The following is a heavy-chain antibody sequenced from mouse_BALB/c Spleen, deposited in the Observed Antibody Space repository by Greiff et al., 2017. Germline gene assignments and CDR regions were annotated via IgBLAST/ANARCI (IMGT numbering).Heavy chain of an antibody. J-gene: IGHJ4*01. CDR3: ARRYYGYAMDY. D-gene: IGHD1-1*01. Sequence: VQLQQSGAELVKPGASVKLSCTASGFNIKDTYMHWVKQRPEQGLEWIGRIDPANGNTKYDPKFQGKATITADTSSNTAYRQLSSLTSEDTAVYYCARRYYGYAMDYWGQGTSVTVSS. CDR1: GFNIKDTY. CDR2: IDPANGNT. V-gene: IGHV14-3*02.